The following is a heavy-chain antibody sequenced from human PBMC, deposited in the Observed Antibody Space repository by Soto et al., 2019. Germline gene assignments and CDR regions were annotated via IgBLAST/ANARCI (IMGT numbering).Heavy chain of an antibody. CDR1: GDSIRSYY. D-gene: IGHD3-22*01. Sequence: SETLSLTCTVSGDSIRSYYWSWIRQPPGKGLEWIGYIYYSGSTNYNPSLKSRVTISVDTSKNQFSLKLSSVTAADTAVYYCARDLDDSSGYDYWGQGTLVTVS. V-gene: IGHV4-59*01. CDR2: IYYSGST. CDR3: ARDLDDSSGYDY. J-gene: IGHJ4*02.